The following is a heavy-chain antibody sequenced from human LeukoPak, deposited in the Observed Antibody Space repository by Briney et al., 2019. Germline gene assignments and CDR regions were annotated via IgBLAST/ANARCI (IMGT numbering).Heavy chain of an antibody. CDR2: INPSSGGT. Sequence: ASVKVSCKTSGYTFTGYYMHWVRQAPGQGLEWMGWINPSSGGTNYAQNFQGRVSMTRDTSISTAYMELSRLKSDDTAVYYCATFMVTGTFDYWGQGTLVTVSS. J-gene: IGHJ4*02. D-gene: IGHD2-21*02. V-gene: IGHV1-2*02. CDR3: ATFMVTGTFDY. CDR1: GYTFTGYY.